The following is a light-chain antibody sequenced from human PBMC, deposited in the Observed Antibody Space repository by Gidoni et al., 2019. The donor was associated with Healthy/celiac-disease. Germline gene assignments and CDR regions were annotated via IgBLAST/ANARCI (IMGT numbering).Light chain of an antibody. CDR3: QSYDSLSASRV. Sequence: QSVLTQPPSVSGAPGQRVPISCTGSSSNIGAGYAVHWYQQLPGTAPKPLIYGNNNRPSGVPDRFSGSRSGTSASLAITGLQAEDEADYYCQSYDSLSASRVFGGGTKLTVL. V-gene: IGLV1-40*01. CDR1: SSNIGAGYA. J-gene: IGLJ2*01. CDR2: GNN.